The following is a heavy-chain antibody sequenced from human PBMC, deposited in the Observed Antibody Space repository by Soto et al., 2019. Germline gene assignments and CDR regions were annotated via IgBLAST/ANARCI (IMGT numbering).Heavy chain of an antibody. J-gene: IGHJ4*02. CDR3: AKVPWGSSRKGGFDY. D-gene: IGHD6-6*01. CDR2: LTGGGNT. CDR1: GFTFTNYA. Sequence: EVQLLESGGGVVQPGGSLRLSCAASGFTFTNYAMNWVRQAPGKGLEWVSSLTGGGNTYYADSVMGRFTISRDPSESTLFQQMHSRKAEDTAVYYCAKVPWGSSRKGGFDYWGQGTLVTVSS. V-gene: IGHV3-23*01.